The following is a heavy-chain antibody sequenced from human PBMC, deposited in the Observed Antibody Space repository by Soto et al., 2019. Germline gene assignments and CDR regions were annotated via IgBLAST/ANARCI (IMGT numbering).Heavy chain of an antibody. CDR1: GGSISSYY. D-gene: IGHD3-10*01. Sequence: SETLSLTCTVSGGSISSYYWSWIRQPPGKGLEWIGYIYYSGSTNYNPSLKSRVTISVDTSKNQFSLKLSSVTAADTAVYYCARDVGGWFGGDYYYYMDVWGKGTTVTVSS. CDR3: ARDVGGWFGGDYYYYMDV. V-gene: IGHV4-59*01. J-gene: IGHJ6*03. CDR2: IYYSGST.